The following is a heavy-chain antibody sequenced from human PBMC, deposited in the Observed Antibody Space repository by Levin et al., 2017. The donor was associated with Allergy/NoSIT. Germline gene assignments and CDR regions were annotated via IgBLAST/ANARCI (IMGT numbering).Heavy chain of an antibody. CDR3: VREIAEEGT. Sequence: LSGGSLRLSCAASGFTFSNYAMHWVRQAPGKGLEWVGVISDDGSSEFYIDSVKGRFTISRDNSENRLYLQMDSLRAEDTALYYCVREIAEEGTWGQGTLVIVSS. CDR1: GFTFSNYA. V-gene: IGHV3-30-3*01. CDR2: ISDDGSSE. D-gene: IGHD1-1*01. J-gene: IGHJ4*02.